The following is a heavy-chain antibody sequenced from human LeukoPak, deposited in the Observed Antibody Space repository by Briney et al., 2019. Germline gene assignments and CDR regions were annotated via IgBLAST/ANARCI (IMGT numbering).Heavy chain of an antibody. J-gene: IGHJ6*02. CDR1: GGSFSGYY. CDR2: IYYSGST. V-gene: IGHV4-59*08. CDR3: ARRRGYGPFGFGYYYGMDV. Sequence: SETLSLTCAVYGGSFSGYYWSWIRQPPGKGLEWIGYIYYSGSTNYNPSLKSRVTISVDTSKNQFSLKLSSVTAADTAVYYCARRRGYGPFGFGYYYGMDVWGQGTTVTVSS. D-gene: IGHD5-18*01.